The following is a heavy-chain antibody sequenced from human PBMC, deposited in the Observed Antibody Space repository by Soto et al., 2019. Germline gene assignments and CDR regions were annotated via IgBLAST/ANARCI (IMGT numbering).Heavy chain of an antibody. CDR1: GFSFSASI. D-gene: IGHD3-22*01. CDR3: ANSFLDSSGYPLYFFDT. CDR2: ISDDGNND. V-gene: IGHV3-30*18. J-gene: IGHJ4*02. Sequence: QAQLVESGGAVVQPGRSLKLSCAASGFSFSASIMHWVRQAPGKGLEWVAVISDDGNNDNYADSVKGRFTVSRDNSKNTLFLQMDSLRAEDTAVYYCANSFLDSSGYPLYFFDTWGLGHLVTVSS.